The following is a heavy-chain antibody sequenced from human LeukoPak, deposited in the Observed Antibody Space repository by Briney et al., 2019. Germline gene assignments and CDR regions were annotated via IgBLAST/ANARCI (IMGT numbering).Heavy chain of an antibody. CDR2: IHYSGST. CDR3: ARGAYSYGYYGY. CDR1: GGSISSYY. D-gene: IGHD5-18*01. Sequence: PSETLSLTCTVSGGSISSYYWSWIRRAPGKGLEWIGYIHYSGSTNYNPSLKSRVTISVDTSKNQFSLKLSSVTAADTAVYYCARGAYSYGYYGYWGQGTLVTVSS. J-gene: IGHJ4*02. V-gene: IGHV4-59*01.